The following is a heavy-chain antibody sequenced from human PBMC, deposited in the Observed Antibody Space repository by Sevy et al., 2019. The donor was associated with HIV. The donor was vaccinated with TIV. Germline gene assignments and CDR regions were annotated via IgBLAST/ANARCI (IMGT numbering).Heavy chain of an antibody. D-gene: IGHD5-12*01. CDR2: LSRHSGTI. V-gene: IGHV3-9*01. CDR1: GFTFDDYA. J-gene: IGHJ4*02. Sequence: GGSLRLSCAASGFTFDDYAMHWVRQAPGKGLEWVSGLSRHSGTIGYADAVKGRLTISRDNARNSLYLQMNSLRAEDTAFYYCVKDKVDGDSGYGLFDFWGQGTLVTVSS. CDR3: VKDKVDGDSGYGLFDF.